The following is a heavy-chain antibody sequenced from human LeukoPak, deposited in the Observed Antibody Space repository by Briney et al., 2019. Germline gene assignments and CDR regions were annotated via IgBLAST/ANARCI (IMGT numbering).Heavy chain of an antibody. CDR1: GYSFTSYW. V-gene: IGHV5-51*01. D-gene: IGHD3-10*01. J-gene: IGHJ3*02. CDR3: ASAENAMVRGVRGYAFDI. Sequence: GESLKISCKGSGYSFTSYWIGWVRQMPGKGLEWMGIIYPGDSDTRYSPSFQAQLTISADKSISAAYLQSSSLKASDTAMYYCASAENAMVRGVRGYAFDIWGQGTMVTVSS. CDR2: IYPGDSDT.